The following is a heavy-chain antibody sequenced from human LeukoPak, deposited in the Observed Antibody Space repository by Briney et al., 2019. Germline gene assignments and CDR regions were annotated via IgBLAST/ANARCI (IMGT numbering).Heavy chain of an antibody. CDR2: THPSGNT. CDR1: AGSNNSYY. J-gene: IGHJ5*02. V-gene: IGHV4-4*09. Sequence: SETLSLTCTVSAGSNNSYYWSWIRQPPGKGLEWIGYTHPSGNTNYSPSLKSRVTISIDTSRNQFSLKLSSVTAADTAVYFCARKAPKTGWFDPWGQGTLVTVSS. CDR3: ARKAPKTGWFDP.